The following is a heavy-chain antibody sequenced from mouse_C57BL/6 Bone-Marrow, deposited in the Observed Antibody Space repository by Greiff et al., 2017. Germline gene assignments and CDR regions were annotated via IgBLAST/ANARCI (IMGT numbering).Heavy chain of an antibody. Sequence: VQLQESGPGLVQPSQSLSITCTVSGFSLTSYGVHWVRQSPGKGLEWLGVIWSGGSTDYNAAFISRLSISKDNSKSQVFFKMNSLQADDTAISYCARNKGNRITSLAYWGQGTLVTVSA. CDR1: GFSLTSYG. D-gene: IGHD1-1*01. J-gene: IGHJ3*01. CDR2: IWSGGST. V-gene: IGHV2-2*01. CDR3: ARNKGNRITSLAY.